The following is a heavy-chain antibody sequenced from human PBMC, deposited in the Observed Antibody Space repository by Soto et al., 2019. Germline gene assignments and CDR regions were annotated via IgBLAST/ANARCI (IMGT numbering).Heavy chain of an antibody. CDR1: GFSFDDYT. Sequence: GGSLRLSCGVSGFSFDDYTMHWVRQAPGKGPEWVASLSWNSGFSGYADSVKGRFTISRDNAQSSVHLQMNNLRTEDTALYYCAKGRGTIVVTDAYDIWGQGTMVTVSS. D-gene: IGHD3-22*01. J-gene: IGHJ3*02. CDR3: AKGRGTIVVTDAYDI. CDR2: LSWNSGFS. V-gene: IGHV3-9*01.